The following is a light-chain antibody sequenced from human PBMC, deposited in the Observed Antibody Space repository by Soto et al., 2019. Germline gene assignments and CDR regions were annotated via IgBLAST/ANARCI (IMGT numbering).Light chain of an antibody. V-gene: IGLV1-40*01. Sequence: QSVLTQPPSVSGAPGQRVTISCTGSSSNIGAGYDVHWYQQLAGTATKLLIYGNSNRPSGFPDRFSGSKSGTSAYLAITGLQAENEADYGCQSYDSSLMGVFGGGTKLTVL. CDR2: GNS. CDR1: SSNIGAGYD. J-gene: IGLJ2*01. CDR3: QSYDSSLMGV.